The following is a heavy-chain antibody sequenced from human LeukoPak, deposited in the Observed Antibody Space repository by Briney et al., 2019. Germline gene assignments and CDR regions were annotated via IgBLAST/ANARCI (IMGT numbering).Heavy chain of an antibody. CDR1: GGSISSGGYY. Sequence: PSQTLSLTCTVSGGSISSGGYYWSWIRQHPGKGLEWIGEIYHSGSTNYNSSLKSRVTISVDKSKNQFSLKLSSVTAADTAMYYCARGGTTVAGTFWFDPWGQGTLVTVSS. CDR3: ARGGTTVAGTFWFDP. CDR2: IYHSGST. V-gene: IGHV4-31*03. J-gene: IGHJ5*02. D-gene: IGHD6-19*01.